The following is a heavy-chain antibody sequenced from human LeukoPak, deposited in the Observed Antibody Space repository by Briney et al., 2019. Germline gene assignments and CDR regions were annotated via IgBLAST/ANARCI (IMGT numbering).Heavy chain of an antibody. CDR3: AREYYYALDY. CDR1: KFTFSDYS. CDR2: ISSSSSTI. D-gene: IGHD3-10*01. V-gene: IGHV3-48*02. Sequence: GGSLRLSCAASKFTFSDYSMSWVRQAPGKGLEWVSYISSSSSTIYYADSVKGRFTISRDNAKNSLYLQMNSLRDEDTAVYYCAREYYYALDYWGQGTLVTVSS. J-gene: IGHJ4*02.